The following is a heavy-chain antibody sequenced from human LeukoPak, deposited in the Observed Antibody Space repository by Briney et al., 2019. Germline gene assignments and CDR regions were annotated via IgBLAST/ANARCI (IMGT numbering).Heavy chain of an antibody. V-gene: IGHV3-74*01. J-gene: IGHJ4*02. CDR3: AKDVDYGDYVVY. CDR1: GFTFSSYW. D-gene: IGHD4-17*01. CDR2: INSDGSST. Sequence: GGSLRLSCAASGFTFSSYWMHWVRQAPGKGLVWVSRINSDGSSTTYMDSVKGRFTISRDNSKNTLYLQMNSLRAEDTAIYYCAKDVDYGDYVVYWGQGTLVTVSS.